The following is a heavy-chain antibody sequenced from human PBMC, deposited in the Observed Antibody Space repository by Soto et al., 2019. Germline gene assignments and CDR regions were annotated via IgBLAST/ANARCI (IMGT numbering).Heavy chain of an antibody. CDR2: ITPMFGTA. D-gene: IGHD6-19*01. J-gene: IGHJ2*01. Sequence: QVQLVQSGAEVKKYGSSVKVSCKASGGTFSRYAISWVRQAPGQGLEWMGGITPMFGTANYAQRFQGRATITADESTSXAYMQLSSLGSDDTAVYYCAQTLGLAVAGPGRFDLWGRGTLVTVSS. V-gene: IGHV1-69*12. CDR1: GGTFSRYA. CDR3: AQTLGLAVAGPGRFDL.